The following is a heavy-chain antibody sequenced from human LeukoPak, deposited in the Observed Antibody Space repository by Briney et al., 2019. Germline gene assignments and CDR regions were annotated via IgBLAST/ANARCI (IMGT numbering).Heavy chain of an antibody. V-gene: IGHV4-4*07. CDR2: IYTSGST. J-gene: IGHJ5*02. CDR3: ARVGILTGYYPDNWFDP. Sequence: SETLSLTCTVSGGSISSYYWSWIRQPAGKGLEWIGRIYTSGSTNYNPSLKSRVTMSVDTSKNQFSLKLSSVTAADTAVYYCARVGILTGYYPDNWFDPWGQGTLVTVSS. D-gene: IGHD3-9*01. CDR1: GGSISSYY.